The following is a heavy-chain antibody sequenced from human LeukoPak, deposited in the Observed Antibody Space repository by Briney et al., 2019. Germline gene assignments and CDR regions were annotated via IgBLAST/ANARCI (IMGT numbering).Heavy chain of an antibody. V-gene: IGHV4-34*01. CDR3: ARGTGTYYDFWSGYSPSNDAFDI. J-gene: IGHJ3*02. Sequence: SETLSLTCAVYGGSFSGYYWSWIRQPPGKGLEWIGEINHSGSTNYNPSLKSRVTISVDTSKNQFSLKLSSVTAADTAVYYCARGTGTYYDFWSGYSPSNDAFDIWGQGTMVTVSS. CDR1: GGSFSGYY. CDR2: INHSGST. D-gene: IGHD3-3*01.